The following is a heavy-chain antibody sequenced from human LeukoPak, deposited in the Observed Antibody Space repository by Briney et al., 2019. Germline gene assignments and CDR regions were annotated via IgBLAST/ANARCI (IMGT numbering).Heavy chain of an antibody. J-gene: IGHJ4*02. CDR1: GFTFRDYG. Sequence: QPGRSLRLSCLTSGFTFRDYGLGWVRQAPGMGLEWVSFTRSKIYGGALEYAASVRGRFSVSRDDSESVAYLQMNNLKSEDTGVYYCARGQTVPGAKYYFDFWSPGTLVTVSS. CDR2: TRSKIYGGAL. CDR3: ARGQTVPGAKYYFDF. V-gene: IGHV3-49*04. D-gene: IGHD2/OR15-2a*01.